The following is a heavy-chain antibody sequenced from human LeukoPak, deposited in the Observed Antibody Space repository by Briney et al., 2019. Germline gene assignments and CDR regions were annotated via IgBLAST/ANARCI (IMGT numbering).Heavy chain of an antibody. Sequence: GESLKISCKGLGYSFSTSWIGWVRQMPGKGLEWVAIIYPDDSDSRYSPPLQGQVTISVDKSINTAYLQWTSLKASDTAIYYCARRTYSGSSFFDYWGQGTLVTVSS. CDR3: ARRTYSGSSFFDY. J-gene: IGHJ4*02. D-gene: IGHD1-26*01. V-gene: IGHV5-51*01. CDR2: IYPDDSDS. CDR1: GYSFSTSW.